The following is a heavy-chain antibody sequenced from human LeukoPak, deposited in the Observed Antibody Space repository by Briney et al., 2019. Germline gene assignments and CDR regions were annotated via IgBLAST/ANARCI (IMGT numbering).Heavy chain of an antibody. J-gene: IGHJ4*02. Sequence: PGGSLRLSCAASGFTFSSYGMHWVRQAPGKGLEWVAVISYDGSNKYYADSVKGRFTISGDNSKNTLYLQMNSLRAEDTAVYYCAKTDSSGYYYVDFDYWGQGTLVTVSS. V-gene: IGHV3-30*18. CDR1: GFTFSSYG. CDR2: ISYDGSNK. D-gene: IGHD3-22*01. CDR3: AKTDSSGYYYVDFDY.